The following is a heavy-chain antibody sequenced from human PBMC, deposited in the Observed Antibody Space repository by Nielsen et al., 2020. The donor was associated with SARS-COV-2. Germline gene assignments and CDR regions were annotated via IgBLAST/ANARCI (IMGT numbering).Heavy chain of an antibody. V-gene: IGHV3-74*01. CDR1: GFTFSSPW. D-gene: IGHD3-3*01. Sequence: GESLKISCSASGFTFSSPWMDWVRQAPGQGLVWVSRINPSGSGTAYADSVKGRFAVSRDNAENTVVLQIHSLRVEDTAVYYCAGGADFWSGTQKYYMDVWGKGTTVTVSS. CDR3: AGGADFWSGTQKYYMDV. CDR2: INPSGSGT. J-gene: IGHJ6*03.